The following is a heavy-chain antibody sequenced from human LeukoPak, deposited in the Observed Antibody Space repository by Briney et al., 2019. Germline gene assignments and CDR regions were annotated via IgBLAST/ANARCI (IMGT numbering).Heavy chain of an antibody. J-gene: IGHJ6*02. V-gene: IGHV3-66*01. D-gene: IGHD6-13*01. CDR3: ARIPGIAAAGMDVYYYYGMDV. Sequence: GGSLRLSCAASGFTVSSNYMSWVRQAPGKGLEWVSVIYSGGSTYYADSVKGRFTISRDNSKNTLYLQMNSLRAEDTAVYYCARIPGIAAAGMDVYYYYGMDVWGQGTTVTVSS. CDR2: IYSGGST. CDR1: GFTVSSNY.